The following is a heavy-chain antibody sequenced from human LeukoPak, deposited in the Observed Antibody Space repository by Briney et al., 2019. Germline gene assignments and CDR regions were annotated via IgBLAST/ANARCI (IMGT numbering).Heavy chain of an antibody. CDR2: IYTSETT. CDR3: ARGRYCSADICSGGDAFDI. D-gene: IGHD2-15*01. Sequence: SETLSLTCTVSGASISSYYWSWIRQPPGKGLEWIGYIYTSETTNFNPSLKSRVTMSVDTSKNQFSLKLSSVTAADTAVYYCARGRYCSADICSGGDAFDIWGQGTMVSVSS. J-gene: IGHJ3*02. CDR1: GASISSYY. V-gene: IGHV4-4*09.